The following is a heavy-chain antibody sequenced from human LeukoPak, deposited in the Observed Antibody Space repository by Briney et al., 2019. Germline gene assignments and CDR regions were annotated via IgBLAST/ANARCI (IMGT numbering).Heavy chain of an antibody. CDR2: INHSGST. J-gene: IGHJ6*02. Sequence: PAETLSLTCAVYGGSFSGYNWSWIRQPPGKGLEWIGEINHSGSTNYNPSLKSRVTISVDTSKNQFSLKLSSVTAADTAVYYCARGAPRRSYYYYGMDVWGQGTTVTVSS. CDR3: ARGAPRRSYYYYGMDV. V-gene: IGHV4-34*01. CDR1: GGSFSGYN. D-gene: IGHD2-21*01.